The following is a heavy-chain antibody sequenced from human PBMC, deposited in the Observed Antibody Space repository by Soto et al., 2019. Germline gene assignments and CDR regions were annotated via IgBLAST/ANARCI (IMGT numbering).Heavy chain of an antibody. D-gene: IGHD3-10*01. CDR3: TGITSFRGMDV. CDR1: GERVSINSAA. J-gene: IGHJ6*02. V-gene: IGHV6-1*01. Sequence: WQTLSLTCVSSGERVSINSAAWNWIRQSPSRGLEWLGRTYYKSKWNNDYALSVKSRITINPDTSKNQFSLHLYSVTPEDTAVYYCTGITSFRGMDVWGQGNPVTFSS. CDR2: TYYKSKWNN.